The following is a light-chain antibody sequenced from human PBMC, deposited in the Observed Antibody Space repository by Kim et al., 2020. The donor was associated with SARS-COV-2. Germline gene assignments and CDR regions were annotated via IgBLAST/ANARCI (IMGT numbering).Light chain of an antibody. CDR1: RSHIGSNP. CDR3: AAWDDSLNGRV. J-gene: IGLJ3*02. CDR2: SNN. Sequence: GQEVTYCRSGRRSHIGSNPISWYQQVPGTAPKLLIYSNNQRPSGVPDRFSGSKSGTSASLDISGLQSEDEGDYYCAAWDDSLNGRVFGGGTQLTVL. V-gene: IGLV1-44*01.